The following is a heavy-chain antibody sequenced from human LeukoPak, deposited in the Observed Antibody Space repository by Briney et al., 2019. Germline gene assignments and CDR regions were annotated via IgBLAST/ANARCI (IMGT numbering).Heavy chain of an antibody. J-gene: IGHJ4*02. CDR1: GGSISSYY. CDR3: ASQYSSGWYGVGYFDY. V-gene: IGHV4-59*08. Sequence: SETLSLTCIVSGGSISSYYWSWIRQPPGKGLEWIGYIYYRGNTNYNPSLKSRVTISVDTSKNQFSLKLSSVTAADTAVYYCASQYSSGWYGVGYFDYWGQGTLVTVSS. CDR2: IYYRGNT. D-gene: IGHD6-19*01.